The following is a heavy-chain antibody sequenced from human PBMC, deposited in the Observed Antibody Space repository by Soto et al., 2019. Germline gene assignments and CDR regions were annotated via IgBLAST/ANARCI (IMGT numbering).Heavy chain of an antibody. D-gene: IGHD3-22*01. CDR3: ARGWGYDSTDYYYAY. CDR2: IIPIFGTA. J-gene: IGHJ4*02. V-gene: IGHV1-69*01. CDR1: GGSFNRHT. Sequence: QVQLVQSGAEVRKPGSSVRVSCKASGGSFNRHTISWVRQAPGQGLEWMGGIIPIFGTANHAQKFQGRVTIIADESTSTVYMELSSLRSDDTAIXXCARGWGYDSTDYYYAYWGQGTLVIVSS.